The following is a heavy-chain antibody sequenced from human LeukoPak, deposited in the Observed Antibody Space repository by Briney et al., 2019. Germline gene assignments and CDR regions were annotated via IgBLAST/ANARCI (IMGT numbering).Heavy chain of an antibody. CDR3: TTSPGITVFGVVTDY. CDR2: IESSTDGGTT. CDR1: GPTFRNAF. V-gene: IGHV3-15*04. Sequence: KSGGSLRLSCAASGPTFRNAFMNWVRQAPGKGLEWVGRIESSTDGGTTDYAAPVKGRFTMSRDDSKNTLYLQMNNVKTEDTGVYYCTTSPGITVFGVVTDYWGQGTLVIVSS. J-gene: IGHJ4*02. D-gene: IGHD3-3*01.